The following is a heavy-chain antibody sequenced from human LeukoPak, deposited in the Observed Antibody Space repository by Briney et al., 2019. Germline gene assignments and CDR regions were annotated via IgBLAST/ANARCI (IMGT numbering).Heavy chain of an antibody. Sequence: GGSLRLSCAASGFTFSRYSMNWVRQAPGKGLEWVSSISSSSSYIYYADSVKGRFTISRDNAKNSLYLQMKSRRAEDTAVYYCARQRYCSSTSCPYAFDIWGQGTMVTVSS. J-gene: IGHJ3*02. CDR2: ISSSSSYI. D-gene: IGHD2-2*01. CDR1: GFTFSRYS. CDR3: ARQRYCSSTSCPYAFDI. V-gene: IGHV3-21*01.